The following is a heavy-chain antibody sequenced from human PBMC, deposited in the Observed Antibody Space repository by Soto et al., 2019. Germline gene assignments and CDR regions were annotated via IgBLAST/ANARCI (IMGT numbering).Heavy chain of an antibody. Sequence: QVQLVESGGGVVQPGRSLRLSCAASGFTFSSYGMHWVRQAPGKGLEWVAVISYDGSNKYYADSVKGRFTISRDNSKNTLYLQMNSLRAEDTAVYYCAKDRWRAFDIWGQGTMVTVSS. J-gene: IGHJ3*02. D-gene: IGHD6-13*01. CDR1: GFTFSSYG. CDR2: ISYDGSNK. V-gene: IGHV3-30*18. CDR3: AKDRWRAFDI.